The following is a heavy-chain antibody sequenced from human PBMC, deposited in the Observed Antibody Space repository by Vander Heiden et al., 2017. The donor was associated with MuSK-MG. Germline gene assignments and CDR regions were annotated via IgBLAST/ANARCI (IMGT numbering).Heavy chain of an antibody. CDR2: ISSGSSYI. V-gene: IGHV3-21*01. J-gene: IGHJ5*01. D-gene: IGHD6-13*01. CDR1: GFTLSSYN. CDR3: ARGLPGVAAAYPCVDS. Sequence: EVQLVESGGGLVKPGGSLRLSCAASGFTLSSYNMNWVRQAPGKGLEWVSSISSGSSYIYYADSVKGRFTISRDNAKNSLYLQLSSLRAEHTAVYYCARGLPGVAAAYPCVDSWGHGTLVTVSS.